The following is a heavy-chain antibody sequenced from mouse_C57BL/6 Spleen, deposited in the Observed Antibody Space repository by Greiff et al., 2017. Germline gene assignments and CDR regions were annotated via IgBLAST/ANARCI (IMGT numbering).Heavy chain of an antibody. J-gene: IGHJ2*01. CDR2: IHPNSGST. CDR1: GFTFTSYW. D-gene: IGHD1-1*01. Sequence: VQLQQPGAELVKPGASVKLSCKASGFTFTSYWMHWVKQRPGQGLEWIGMIHPNSGSTNYNEKFKSKATLTVDKSSSTAYMQLSSLTSEDSAVYYCARPYYGSSRYYFDYWGQGTTRTVSS. V-gene: IGHV1-64*01. CDR3: ARPYYGSSRYYFDY.